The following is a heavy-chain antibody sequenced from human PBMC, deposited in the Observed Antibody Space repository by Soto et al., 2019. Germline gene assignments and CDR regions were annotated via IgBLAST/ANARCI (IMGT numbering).Heavy chain of an antibody. D-gene: IGHD3-10*01. Sequence: LSCAASGFTFSSYSMNWVRQAPGKGLEWVSYISSSSSTIYYADSVKGRFTISRDNAKNSLYLQMNSLRDEDTAVYYCARGGVLWFGEVHNWFDPWGQGTLVTVYS. J-gene: IGHJ5*02. V-gene: IGHV3-48*02. CDR1: GFTFSSYS. CDR2: ISSSSSTI. CDR3: ARGGVLWFGEVHNWFDP.